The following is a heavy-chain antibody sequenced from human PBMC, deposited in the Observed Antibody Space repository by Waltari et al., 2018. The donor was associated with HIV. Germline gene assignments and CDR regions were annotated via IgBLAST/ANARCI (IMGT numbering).Heavy chain of an antibody. CDR2: IYYSGRT. J-gene: IGHJ4*02. CDR1: GGSISSSSYY. D-gene: IGHD3-22*01. CDR3: ATYDSSGYYYVS. Sequence: QLQLQESGPGLVKPSETLSLTCTVSGGSISSSSYYWGWIRQPPGKGLEWIGSIYYSGRTYYNPSLKSRVTISVDTSKNQFSLKLSSVTAADTAVYYCATYDSSGYYYVSWGQGTLVTVSS. V-gene: IGHV4-39*01.